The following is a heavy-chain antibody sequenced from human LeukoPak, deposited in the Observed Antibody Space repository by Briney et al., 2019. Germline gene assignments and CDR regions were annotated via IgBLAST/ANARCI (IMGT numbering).Heavy chain of an antibody. Sequence: MPSETLSLSCGVYGGSFSSYYWSWIRQPPGKGLEWIGEINPRGSTNYNPSLKSRVTLSADTSKNQFSLTLNSVTAADTAVYYCARRRLGYYFDYWGQGTLVTVSS. J-gene: IGHJ4*02. CDR2: INPRGST. V-gene: IGHV4-34*01. CDR3: ARRRLGYYFDY. CDR1: GGSFSSYY. D-gene: IGHD5-24*01.